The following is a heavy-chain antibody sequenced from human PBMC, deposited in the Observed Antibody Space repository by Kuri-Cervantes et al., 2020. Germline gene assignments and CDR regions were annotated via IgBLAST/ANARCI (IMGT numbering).Heavy chain of an antibody. V-gene: IGHV3-30*04. J-gene: IGHJ4*01. CDR3: ARDPYYYDSSGYPYY. CDR1: GFTFSSYA. CDR2: ISYDGSNK. Sequence: GGSLRPSCAASGFTFSSYAMHWVRQAPGKGLEWVAVISYDGSNKYYADSVKGRFIISRDNSKSTLFLQMNSLKAEDTAVYYCARDPYYYDSSGYPYYWGQGTLVTVSS. D-gene: IGHD3-22*01.